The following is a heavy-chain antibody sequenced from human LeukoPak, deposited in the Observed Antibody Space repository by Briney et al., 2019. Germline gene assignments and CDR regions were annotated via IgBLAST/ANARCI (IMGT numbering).Heavy chain of an antibody. Sequence: SETLSLTCTVYGGSFSGYYWSWIRQPPGKGLEWIGEINHSGSTNYNPSLKSRVTISVDTSKNQFSLKLSSVTAADTAVYYCARAGGSGSTTVDPWGQGTLVTVSS. CDR3: ARAGGSGSTTVDP. V-gene: IGHV4-34*01. CDR1: GGSFSGYY. J-gene: IGHJ5*02. D-gene: IGHD3-10*01. CDR2: INHSGST.